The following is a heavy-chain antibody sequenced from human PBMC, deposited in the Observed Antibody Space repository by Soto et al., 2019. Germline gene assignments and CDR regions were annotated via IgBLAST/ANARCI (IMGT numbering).Heavy chain of an antibody. V-gene: IGHV4-31*03. CDR1: GGSISSGGYY. CDR3: ARASMTTVTVDF. J-gene: IGHJ4*02. Sequence: SETLSLTCTVSGGSISSGGYYWSWIRQHPGKGLEWIGYIYYSGSTYYNPSLKSRVTISVDTSKNQFSLKLSSVTAADTAVYYCARASMTTVTVDFWGQGTLVTVSS. CDR2: IYYSGST. D-gene: IGHD4-4*01.